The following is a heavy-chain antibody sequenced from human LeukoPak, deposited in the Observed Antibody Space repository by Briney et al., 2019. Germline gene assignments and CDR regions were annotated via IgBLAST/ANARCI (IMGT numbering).Heavy chain of an antibody. D-gene: IGHD4-17*01. CDR3: ARDGAVTTPYLDY. CDR2: ISYDGSNE. CDR1: GFTFSSYW. V-gene: IGHV3-30*03. Sequence: PGGSLRLSCAASGFTFSSYWMTWVRQAPGKGLEWVAIISYDGSNEYYADSVKGRFTISRDNAKNSLYLQMNSLRAEDTAVYYCARDGAVTTPYLDYWGQGTLVTVSS. J-gene: IGHJ4*02.